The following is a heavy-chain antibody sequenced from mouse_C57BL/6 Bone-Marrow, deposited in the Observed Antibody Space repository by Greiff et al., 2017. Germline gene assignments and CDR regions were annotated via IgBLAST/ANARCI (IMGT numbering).Heavy chain of an antibody. CDR3: TTKRPWFAY. CDR2: IDPENGDT. J-gene: IGHJ3*01. CDR1: GFNIKDDY. Sequence: VQLQQSGAELVRPGASVKLSCTASGFNIKDDYMHWVKQRPEQGLEWIGWIDPENGDTEYASKFQGKATITADTSSSTAYLQLSSLTSEDTAVYYCTTKRPWFAYWGQGTLVTVSA. V-gene: IGHV14-4*01.